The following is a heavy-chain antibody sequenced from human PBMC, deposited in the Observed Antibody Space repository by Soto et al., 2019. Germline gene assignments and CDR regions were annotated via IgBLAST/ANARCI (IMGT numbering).Heavy chain of an antibody. Sequence: GGSLRLSCAASGFTFSRYAMNWVRQAPGKGLEWVSAISGSGGSTYYADSVKGRFTISRDNSKNTLYLQMNSLRAEDTAVYYCAKDHCTNNVCYFDYWGQGTQVTVS. D-gene: IGHD2-8*01. CDR1: GFTFSRYA. J-gene: IGHJ4*02. CDR3: AKDHCTNNVCYFDY. CDR2: ISGSGGST. V-gene: IGHV3-23*01.